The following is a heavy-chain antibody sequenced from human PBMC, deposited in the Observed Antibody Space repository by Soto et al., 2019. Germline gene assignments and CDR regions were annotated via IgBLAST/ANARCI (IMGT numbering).Heavy chain of an antibody. CDR2: IHYTGST. J-gene: IGHJ5*02. V-gene: IGHV4-59*12. CDR1: GGSMSRYY. CDR3: ARGYYDFWSGYLHRFDP. D-gene: IGHD3-3*01. Sequence: SETLSLTCTVSGGSMSRYYWTWIRQPPGKGLEWIGNIHYTGSTYYNPSLKSRVTISVDRSKNQFSLKLSSVTAADTAVYYCARGYYDFWSGYLHRFDPWGQGTLVTVSS.